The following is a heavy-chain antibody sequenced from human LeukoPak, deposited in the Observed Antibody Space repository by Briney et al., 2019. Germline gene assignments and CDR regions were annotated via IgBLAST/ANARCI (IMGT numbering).Heavy chain of an antibody. Sequence: SETLSLTCAVCGGSFSGYYWSWIRQPPGKGLEWIGEINHSGSTNYNPSLKSRVTISVDTSKNQFSLKLSSVTAADTAVYYCARGWAGRPGYFDYWGQGTLVTVSS. CDR1: GGSFSGYY. CDR3: ARGWAGRPGYFDY. D-gene: IGHD1-26*01. CDR2: INHSGST. V-gene: IGHV4-34*01. J-gene: IGHJ4*02.